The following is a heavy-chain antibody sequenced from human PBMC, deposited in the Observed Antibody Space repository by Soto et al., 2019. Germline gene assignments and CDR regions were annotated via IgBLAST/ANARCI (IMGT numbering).Heavy chain of an antibody. Sequence: ASETLSLTCTVSGGSISSSSYYWGWIRQPPGKGLEWTGSIYYSGSTYYNPSLKSRVTISVDTSKNQFSLKLSSVTAADTAVYYCARYCSSTSCYVDYWGQGTLVTVSS. V-gene: IGHV4-39*01. CDR1: GGSISSSSYY. CDR2: IYYSGST. CDR3: ARYCSSTSCYVDY. D-gene: IGHD2-2*01. J-gene: IGHJ4*02.